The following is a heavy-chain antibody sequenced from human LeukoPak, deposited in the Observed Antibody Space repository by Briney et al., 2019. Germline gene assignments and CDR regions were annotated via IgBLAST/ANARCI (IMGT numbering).Heavy chain of an antibody. CDR1: GFTFSNNW. V-gene: IGHV3-7*01. D-gene: IGHD1-26*01. J-gene: IGHJ4*02. CDR2: VKKDASEK. Sequence: PGGSLRLSCAASGFTFSNNWMTWVRQAPGKGLEWVASVKKDASEKYYVDSVKGRFTISRDNAKNSLYLQMSSLRVEDTAVYYCARDIPRGSTHLDYWGQGTLVTVSA. CDR3: ARDIPRGSTHLDY.